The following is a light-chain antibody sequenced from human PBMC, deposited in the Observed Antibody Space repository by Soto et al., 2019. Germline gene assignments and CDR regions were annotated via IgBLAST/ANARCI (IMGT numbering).Light chain of an antibody. CDR2: GAS. J-gene: IGKJ2*01. Sequence: EIVLTQSPATLYLSPGERATLSCRASQSVGSYLAWYQHKPCQAPRLLLYGASNRATDIPGRFSGRGSGTDFTLTISSLESGDSAVYYCQQRDKWPRTFGQGTKLEIK. CDR1: QSVGSY. V-gene: IGKV3-11*01. CDR3: QQRDKWPRT.